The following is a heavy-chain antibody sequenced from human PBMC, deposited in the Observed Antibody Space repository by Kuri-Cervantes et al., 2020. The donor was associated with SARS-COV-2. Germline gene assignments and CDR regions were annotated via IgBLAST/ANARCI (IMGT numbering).Heavy chain of an antibody. V-gene: IGHV3-43*01. D-gene: IGHD6-6*01. CDR3: ARSVAVSGFDS. CDR1: GFTFDDYT. CDR2: ISWDGGST. Sequence: GESLKISCAASGFTFDDYTMHWVRQAPGKGLEWVSLISWDGGSTYYADSVKGRFTVSRDNANNSLSLLMHSLRDEDTAVYYCARSVAVSGFDSWGQGTLVTVSS. J-gene: IGHJ4*02.